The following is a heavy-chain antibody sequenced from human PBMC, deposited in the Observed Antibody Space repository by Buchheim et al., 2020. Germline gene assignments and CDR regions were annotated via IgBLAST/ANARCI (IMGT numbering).Heavy chain of an antibody. D-gene: IGHD3-10*01. V-gene: IGHV3-30*18. Sequence: QVQLVESGGGVVQPGRSLRLSCAASGFTFSSYGMHWVRQAPGKGLEGVAVISYDGSNKYYAASVKGRFTISRDNSKNTLYLQMNSLRAEDTAVYYCAKALMVRGVEANWFDPWGQGTL. CDR3: AKALMVRGVEANWFDP. CDR1: GFTFSSYG. J-gene: IGHJ5*02. CDR2: ISYDGSNK.